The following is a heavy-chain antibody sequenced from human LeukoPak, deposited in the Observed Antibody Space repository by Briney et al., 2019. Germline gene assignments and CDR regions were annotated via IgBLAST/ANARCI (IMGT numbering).Heavy chain of an antibody. D-gene: IGHD4-23*01. V-gene: IGHV1-3*01. Sequence: ASVKVSCKASGYTFTSYAMHWVRQAPGQRLEWMGWINAGNGNTKYSQKFQGRVTITRDTSASTAYMELSGLKSEDTAVYYCARDYGGDSGWFDPWGQGTLVTVSS. J-gene: IGHJ5*02. CDR2: INAGNGNT. CDR3: ARDYGGDSGWFDP. CDR1: GYTFTSYA.